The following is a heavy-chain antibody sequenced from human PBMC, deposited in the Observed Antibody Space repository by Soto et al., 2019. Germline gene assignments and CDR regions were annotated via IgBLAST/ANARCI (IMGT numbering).Heavy chain of an antibody. CDR3: AREGGSYQRGNFDY. D-gene: IGHD1-26*01. CDR1: GGTFSSYA. J-gene: IGHJ4*02. CDR2: IIPILGTA. Sequence: QVQLVQSGAEVQKPGSSVKVSCKASGGTFSSYAISWVRQAPGQGLEWMGGIIPILGTANYAQKFQGRVTMTADESTSTAYMELSSLRSEDTAVYYCAREGGSYQRGNFDYWGQGTLVTVSS. V-gene: IGHV1-69*01.